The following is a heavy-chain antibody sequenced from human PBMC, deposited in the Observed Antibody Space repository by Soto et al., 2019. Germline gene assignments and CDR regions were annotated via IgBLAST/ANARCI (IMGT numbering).Heavy chain of an antibody. CDR1: GGSIRSNNR. CDR2: IFHSGST. Sequence: QVQLQESGPGLVKPSGTLSLTCAVSGGSIRSNNRWSWVRQPPGKGLEWIGEIFHSGSTNYNPSLKTRXTXSXXEAKNQFPLQVTSVTAADTAVYYCARVYSASYSDSWGQGTLVTVSS. J-gene: IGHJ4*02. D-gene: IGHD1-26*01. V-gene: IGHV4-4*02. CDR3: ARVYSASYSDS.